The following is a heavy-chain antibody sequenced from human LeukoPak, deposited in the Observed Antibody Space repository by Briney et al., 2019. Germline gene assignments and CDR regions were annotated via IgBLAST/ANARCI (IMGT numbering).Heavy chain of an antibody. J-gene: IGHJ4*02. CDR3: ARDEYSSGLGPY. V-gene: IGHV4-34*01. D-gene: IGHD6-19*01. CDR2: INHSGST. CDR1: GFKFSSYS. Sequence: GSLRLSCAASGFKFSSYSMNWVRQAPGKGLEWIGEINHSGSTDYNPSLKSRVTISVDTSKNQFSLKLSSVTAADTAVYYCARDEYSSGLGPYWGQGTLVTVSS.